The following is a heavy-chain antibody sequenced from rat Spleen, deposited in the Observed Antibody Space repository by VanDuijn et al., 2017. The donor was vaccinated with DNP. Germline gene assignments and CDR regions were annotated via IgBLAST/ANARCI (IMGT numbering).Heavy chain of an antibody. V-gene: IGHV5-25*01. CDR3: LITTRGY. J-gene: IGHJ2*01. CDR1: GFTFSDYY. D-gene: IGHD1-10*01. CDR2: ISTSGGST. Sequence: EVQLVESGGGLVQPGRSLKLSCAGSGFTFSDYYMAWVRQAPTKGLEWVASISTSGGSTYYRDSVKGRFTISRDNAKSTLYLQMDSLRSEDTATYYCLITTRGYWGQGVMVTVSS.